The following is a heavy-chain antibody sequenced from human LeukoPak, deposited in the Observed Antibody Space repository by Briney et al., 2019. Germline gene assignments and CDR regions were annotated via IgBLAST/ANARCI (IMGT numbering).Heavy chain of an antibody. CDR2: ISYDCRNK. D-gene: IGHD3-10*01. Sequence: GWSLTLSCPASVFTFSSYDMHWVRQPPGKGLEWVAVISYDCRNKYFPDSVNGRFTISRDRYNNTLYLQINRLRAEDTAVYYCARVGRPTQKPTVRGGFDFWGQGTLVTVSS. V-gene: IGHV3-30*04. J-gene: IGHJ4*02. CDR1: VFTFSSYD. CDR3: ARVGRPTQKPTVRGGFDF.